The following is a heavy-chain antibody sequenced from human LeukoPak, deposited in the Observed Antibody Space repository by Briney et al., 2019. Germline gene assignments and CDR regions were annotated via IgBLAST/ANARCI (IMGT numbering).Heavy chain of an antibody. Sequence: SETLSLTCTVSGGSISSSSYYWGWIRQPPRKGLEWIGSIYYSGSTYYNPSLKSRVTISVDTSKNQFSLKLSSVTAADTAVYYCARRGDAWQILYSFDVWGQGTAVIVSS. J-gene: IGHJ3*01. V-gene: IGHV4-39*01. CDR3: ARRGDAWQILYSFDV. D-gene: IGHD2-15*01. CDR1: GGSISSSSYY. CDR2: IYYSGST.